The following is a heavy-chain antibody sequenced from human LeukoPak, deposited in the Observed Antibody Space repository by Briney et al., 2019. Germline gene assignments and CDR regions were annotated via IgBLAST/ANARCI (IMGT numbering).Heavy chain of an antibody. CDR1: GGSVSSGSYY. CDR2: IYYSGST. V-gene: IGHV4-61*01. D-gene: IGHD5-18*01. J-gene: IGHJ5*02. CDR3: ARDIEGAAKDWFDP. Sequence: SETLSLTCTVSGGSVSSGSYYWSWIRQPPGKGLEWIGYIYYSGSTNYNPSLKSRVTISVDTSKNQFSLKLSSVTAADTAVYYCARDIEGAAKDWFDPWSQGTLVTVSS.